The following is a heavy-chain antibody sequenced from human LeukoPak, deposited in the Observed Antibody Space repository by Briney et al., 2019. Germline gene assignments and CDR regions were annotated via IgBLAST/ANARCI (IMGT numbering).Heavy chain of an antibody. J-gene: IGHJ5*02. Sequence: PGGSLRLSCVASGFTFSTYSMIWVRQAPGKGLEWVSSISSTSDYIYYADSVKGRFTISRDSANNSLYLQMNSLTVEDTAVYHCARDLHGSGAHWFDPWGQGTLVTVSS. CDR2: ISSTSDYI. V-gene: IGHV3-21*01. CDR3: ARDLHGSGAHWFDP. CDR1: GFTFSTYS. D-gene: IGHD3-10*01.